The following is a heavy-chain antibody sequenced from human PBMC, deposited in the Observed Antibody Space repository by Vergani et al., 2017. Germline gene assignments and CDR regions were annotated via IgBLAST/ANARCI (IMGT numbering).Heavy chain of an antibody. CDR3: ARDSSITIFGVPLDV. CDR2: IYYTGST. D-gene: IGHD3-3*01. Sequence: QVQLQESGPGLVKPSQTLSLTCTVSGRSINNGDYYWSWIRQPPGKGLEWIGYIYYTGSTYYNPSLKSRVTISEDTSKNQFSLKLSSVTAADTAVYYCARDSSITIFGVPLDVWGKGTTVTVSS. J-gene: IGHJ6*04. CDR1: GRSINNGDYY. V-gene: IGHV4-30-4*01.